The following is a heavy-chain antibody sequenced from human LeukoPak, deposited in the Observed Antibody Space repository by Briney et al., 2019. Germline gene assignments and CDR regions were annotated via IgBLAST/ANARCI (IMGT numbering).Heavy chain of an antibody. CDR2: IRSKAYGGTT. J-gene: IGHJ4*02. Sequence: GGSLRLSCTASGFTFGDYAMSWFRQAPGKGLEWVGFIRSKAYGGTTEYAASVKGRFTISRDDSKSIAYLQMNSLRAEDTALYYCAKPLLSRQQLPIDYWGQGTLVTVSS. D-gene: IGHD6-13*01. CDR1: GFTFGDYA. V-gene: IGHV3-49*03. CDR3: AKPLLSRQQLPIDY.